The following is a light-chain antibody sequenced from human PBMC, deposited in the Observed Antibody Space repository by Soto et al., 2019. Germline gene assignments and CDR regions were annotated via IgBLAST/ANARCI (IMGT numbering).Light chain of an antibody. V-gene: IGLV2-14*01. CDR1: SSDGGGYNY. CDR3: NSYTSMSTGD. CDR2: EVS. Sequence: QSALTQPASVSGSPGQSITIACTGTSSDGGGYNYVSWYQQNPGKAPKLIIYEVSNRLAGVSNRFTGSTSGNTASLTISGFQAEYEADSYCNSYTSMSTGDFGTGTKVTVL. J-gene: IGLJ1*01.